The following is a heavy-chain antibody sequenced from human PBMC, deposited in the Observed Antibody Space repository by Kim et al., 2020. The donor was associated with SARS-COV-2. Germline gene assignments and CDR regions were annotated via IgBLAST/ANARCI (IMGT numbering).Heavy chain of an antibody. J-gene: IGHJ3*02. CDR1: GFTFSSYE. Sequence: GGSLRLSCAASGFTFSSYEMNWVRQAPGKGLEWVSYISSSGSTIYYADSVKGRFTISRDNAKNSLYLQMNSLRAEDTAVYYCARLRVLRGYCSGGSCDNNDAFDIWGQGTMVTVSS. V-gene: IGHV3-48*03. D-gene: IGHD2-15*01. CDR3: ARLRVLRGYCSGGSCDNNDAFDI. CDR2: ISSSGSTI.